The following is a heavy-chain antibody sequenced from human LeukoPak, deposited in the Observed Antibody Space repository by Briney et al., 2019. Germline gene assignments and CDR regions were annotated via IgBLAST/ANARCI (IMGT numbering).Heavy chain of an antibody. Sequence: GASLRLSCAASGFTLTNYAMYWVCQAPGKGLEWVSAVSGRGDSTYYADSVKGRFTISRDTSKNTLYLQMNSLRAEDTAVYYCAKWGDYDILTGYYDPDYWGQGTLVTVSS. J-gene: IGHJ4*02. CDR3: AKWGDYDILTGYYDPDY. V-gene: IGHV3-23*01. CDR1: GFTLTNYA. D-gene: IGHD3-9*01. CDR2: VSGRGDST.